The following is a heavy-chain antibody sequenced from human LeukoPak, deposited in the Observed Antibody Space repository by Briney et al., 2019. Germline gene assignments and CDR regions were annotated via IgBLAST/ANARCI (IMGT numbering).Heavy chain of an antibody. V-gene: IGHV1-24*01. CDR2: FYPEDGET. D-gene: IGHD1-26*01. J-gene: IGHJ4*02. CDR3: ATSSGELLGREFDY. CDR1: GYTLTVLS. Sequence: GASVTVSCKVSGYTLTVLSMHWVRQAPGKGLEWMGGFYPEDGETIYAEKFQGRVTMTEDTSIETAYMELSSLRSADTAVYYCATSSGELLGREFDYWGQGTLVTVSS.